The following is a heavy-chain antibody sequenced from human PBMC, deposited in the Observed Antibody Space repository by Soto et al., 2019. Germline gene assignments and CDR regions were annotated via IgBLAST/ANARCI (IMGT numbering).Heavy chain of an antibody. J-gene: IGHJ4*01. CDR2: ISGSGGST. V-gene: IGHV3-23*01. Sequence: GGSLRLSCAASGFTFSKYALTWVRQAPGKGLEWVSVISGSGGSTYFADSVKGRFTISRDNSKNTLYLQMKSLRAEDTAVYYCARDYYASGTYPRFDSWGRGTLVTVSS. D-gene: IGHD3-10*01. CDR1: GFTFSKYA. CDR3: ARDYYASGTYPRFDS.